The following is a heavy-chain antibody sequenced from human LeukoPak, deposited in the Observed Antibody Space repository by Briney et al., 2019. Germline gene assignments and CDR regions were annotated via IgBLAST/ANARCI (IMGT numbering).Heavy chain of an antibody. D-gene: IGHD3-10*01. J-gene: IGHJ6*03. Sequence: GGSLRLSCAASGFTVSSNYMSWVRQAPGKGLEWVSVIYSGGSTYYADSVKGRFTISRDNSKNTLYLQMNSLRAEDTAVYYCARYYGSGSYYSPNYYYYMDVWGKGTTVTISS. V-gene: IGHV3-53*01. CDR2: IYSGGST. CDR1: GFTVSSNY. CDR3: ARYYGSGSYYSPNYYYYMDV.